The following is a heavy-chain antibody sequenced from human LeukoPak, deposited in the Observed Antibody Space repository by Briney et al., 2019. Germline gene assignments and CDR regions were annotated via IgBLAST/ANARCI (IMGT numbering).Heavy chain of an antibody. CDR3: AKVHSSGWYVFDY. CDR1: GFTFSSYA. J-gene: IGHJ4*02. CDR2: ISGSGGST. D-gene: IGHD6-19*01. V-gene: IGHV3-23*01. Sequence: GGSLRLSCAASGFTFSSYAMSWVRRAPGKGLEGVSAISGSGGSTYYADSVKGRFTISRDNSKNTLYLQMNSLRAEDTAVYYCAKVHSSGWYVFDYWGQGTLVTVSS.